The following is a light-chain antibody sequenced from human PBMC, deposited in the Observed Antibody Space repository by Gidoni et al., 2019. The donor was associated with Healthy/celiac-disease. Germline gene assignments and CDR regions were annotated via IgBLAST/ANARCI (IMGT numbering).Light chain of an antibody. CDR1: QSVSSN. V-gene: IGKV3-15*01. CDR3: QQYNNWPLT. CDR2: GAS. Sequence: EIVMTQSPATLSVSPGERATLSCRASQSVSSNLAWYQQKPGQAPRLLIYGASTRATGIPARFSCSGSGTEFTLTISSLQSEDFAVYYCQQYNNWPLTFXGXTKVXIK. J-gene: IGKJ4*01.